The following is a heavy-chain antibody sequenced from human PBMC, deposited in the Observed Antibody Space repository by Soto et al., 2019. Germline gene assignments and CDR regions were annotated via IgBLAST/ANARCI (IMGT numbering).Heavy chain of an antibody. CDR2: ISSSSYI. CDR1: GFTFSSYS. CDR3: ARGGGSGSLYYYYYMDV. J-gene: IGHJ6*03. D-gene: IGHD3-10*01. V-gene: IGHV3-21*01. Sequence: GGSLRLSCAASGFTFSSYSMNWVRQAPGKGLEWVSPISSSSYIYYADSVKGRFTISRDNAKNSLYLQMNSLRAEDTAVYYCARGGGSGSLYYYYYMDVWGKGTTVTVSS.